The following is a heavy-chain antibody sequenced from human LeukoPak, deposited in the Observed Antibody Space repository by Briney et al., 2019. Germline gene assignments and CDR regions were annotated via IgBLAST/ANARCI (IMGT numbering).Heavy chain of an antibody. J-gene: IGHJ4*02. CDR3: ATYRQVLLPFES. CDR2: INSDGSGT. Sequence: GGSLRLSCAASGFTFSGYWMHWVRHAPGKALVWVSRINSDGSGTNYADSVRDRFTISRDNSKSTLSLQMNSLRAEDTAIYYCATYRQVLLPFESWGQGTLVTVSS. V-gene: IGHV3-74*01. D-gene: IGHD2-8*02. CDR1: GFTFSGYW.